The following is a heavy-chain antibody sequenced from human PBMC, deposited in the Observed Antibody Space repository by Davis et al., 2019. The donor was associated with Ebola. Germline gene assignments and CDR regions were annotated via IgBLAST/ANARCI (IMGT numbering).Heavy chain of an antibody. J-gene: IGHJ6*02. V-gene: IGHV3-7*01. CDR3: ARTFGQYSSSGYYYYGMDV. Sequence: GESLKISCAASGFTFSSYWMSWVRQAPGKGLEWVANIKQDGSEKYYVDSVKGRFTISRDNAKNSLYLQMNSLRAEDTAVYYCARTFGQYSSSGYYYYGMDVWGQGTTVTVSS. D-gene: IGHD6-6*01. CDR2: IKQDGSEK. CDR1: GFTFSSYW.